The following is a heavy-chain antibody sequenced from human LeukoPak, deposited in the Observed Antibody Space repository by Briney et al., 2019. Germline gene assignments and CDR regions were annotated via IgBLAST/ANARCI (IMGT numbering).Heavy chain of an antibody. J-gene: IGHJ4*02. CDR3: AKGRGYGDYGSTFEY. D-gene: IGHD4-17*01. V-gene: IGHV3-23*01. CDR1: GFIFSSYA. Sequence: PGGSLRLSCAASGFIFSSYAMNWVRQAPGKGLEWVSVISGSGGRTYYIDSVKGRFTISRDNSKNTLYLQMNSLRDDDTAVYYCAKGRGYGDYGSTFEYWGQGTLVTVSS. CDR2: ISGSGGRT.